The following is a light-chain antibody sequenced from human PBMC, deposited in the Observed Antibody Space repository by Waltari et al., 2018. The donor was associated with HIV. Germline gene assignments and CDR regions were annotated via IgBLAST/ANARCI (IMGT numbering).Light chain of an antibody. V-gene: IGLV1-44*01. J-gene: IGLJ3*02. CDR3: AAWDDSLPGWV. Sequence: QSVLTQPPSASGTPGQRVTIFCSGSSSNIGSKNVNWYQPVPGTAPKLLIYSDDQRPSGVPDRFSGSKSGTSASLAISGPQSEDEADYYCAAWDDSLPGWVFGGGTKLTVL. CDR1: SSNIGSKN. CDR2: SDD.